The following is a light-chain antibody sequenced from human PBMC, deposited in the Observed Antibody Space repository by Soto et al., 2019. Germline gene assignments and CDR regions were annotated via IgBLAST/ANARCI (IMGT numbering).Light chain of an antibody. CDR3: SSYTSSSTRV. CDR1: SGDVGGYNS. V-gene: IGLV2-14*01. J-gene: IGLJ1*01. Sequence: QSALTQPASVSGSPGQSITISCTGTSGDVGGYNSVSWYQQHPGKAPKLVIYEVTNRPSGISNRFSGSKSGNTASLTISGLQAEDEADYYCSSYTSSSTRVFGTGTKSPS. CDR2: EVT.